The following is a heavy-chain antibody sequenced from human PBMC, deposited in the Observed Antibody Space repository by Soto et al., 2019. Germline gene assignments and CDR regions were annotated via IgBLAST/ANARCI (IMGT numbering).Heavy chain of an antibody. CDR2: ISYDGSNK. J-gene: IGHJ3*02. Sequence: GGSLRLSCAASGFTFSSYGMHWVRQAPGKGLEWVAVISYDGSNKYYADSVKGRFTISRDNSKNTLYLQMNSLRAEDTAVYYCAKLGVVVVVAANDAFDIWGQGTMVTVSS. CDR1: GFTFSSYG. D-gene: IGHD2-15*01. V-gene: IGHV3-30*18. CDR3: AKLGVVVVVAANDAFDI.